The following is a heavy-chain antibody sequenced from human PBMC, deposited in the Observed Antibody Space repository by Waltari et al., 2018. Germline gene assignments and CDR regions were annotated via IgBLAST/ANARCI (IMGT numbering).Heavy chain of an antibody. CDR2: IYHSGST. D-gene: IGHD4-4*01. V-gene: IGHV4-38-2*01. CDR1: GYSISSGYY. J-gene: IGHJ2*01. CDR3: ARPNYDHWYFDL. Sequence: QVQLQESGPGLVKPSETLSLTCDVSGYSISSGYYWGWIRQPPGKGLEWIGSIYHSGSTYYNPSLKSRVTISVDTSKNQFSLKLSSVTAADTAVYYCARPNYDHWYFDLWGRGTLVTVSS.